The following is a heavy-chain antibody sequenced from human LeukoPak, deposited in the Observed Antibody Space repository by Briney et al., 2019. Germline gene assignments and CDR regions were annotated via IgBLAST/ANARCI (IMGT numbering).Heavy chain of an antibody. Sequence: ASVEVSCKASGYTFTGYYMHWVRRAPGQGLEWMGWINPNSGGTNYAQKFQGRVTMTRDTSISTAYMELSRLRSDDTAVYYCARDKGSAAGTLDYWGQGTLVTVSS. CDR1: GYTFTGYY. V-gene: IGHV1-2*02. CDR2: INPNSGGT. J-gene: IGHJ4*02. D-gene: IGHD6-13*01. CDR3: ARDKGSAAGTLDY.